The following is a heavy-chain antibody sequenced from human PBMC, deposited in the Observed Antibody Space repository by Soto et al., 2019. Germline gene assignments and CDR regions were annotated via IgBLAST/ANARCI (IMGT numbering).Heavy chain of an antibody. J-gene: IGHJ4*02. CDR1: GGTFSSYT. CDR3: ARGVAVAGTSVNYFDY. Sequence: QVQLVQSGAEVKKPGSSVKVSCKASGGTFSSYTISWVRQAPGQGLDWMGRIIPILGIANYAQKFQGRVTIAADKSTSTAYRELSSLRSEDTAVYYCARGVAVAGTSVNYFDYWGQGTLVTVSS. V-gene: IGHV1-69*02. D-gene: IGHD6-19*01. CDR2: IIPILGIA.